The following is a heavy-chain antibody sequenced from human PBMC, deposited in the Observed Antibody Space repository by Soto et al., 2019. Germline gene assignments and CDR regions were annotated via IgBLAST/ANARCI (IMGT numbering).Heavy chain of an antibody. D-gene: IGHD2-15*01. CDR1: GGSISSYY. CDR2: IYYSGST. V-gene: IGHV4-59*08. CDR3: ARLVVVAATNWFDP. J-gene: IGHJ5*02. Sequence: SETLSLTCTVSGGSISSYYWSWIRQPPGKGLEWIGYIYYSGSTNYNPSLKSRVTISVDTSKNQFSLKLSSVTAADTAVYYCARLVVVAATNWFDPWGQGTLVTVSS.